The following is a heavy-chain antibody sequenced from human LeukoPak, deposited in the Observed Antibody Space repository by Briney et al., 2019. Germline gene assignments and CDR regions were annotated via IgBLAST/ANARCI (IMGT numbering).Heavy chain of an antibody. D-gene: IGHD2-15*01. Sequence: PGGSLRLSCAASGFTFSSYSMNWVRQAPGKGLEWVSSISSSSSYIYYADSVKGRFTISRDNAKNSLYLRMNSLRAEDTAVYYCARGPLLDLDYWGQGTLVTVSS. J-gene: IGHJ4*02. CDR3: ARGPLLDLDY. CDR2: ISSSSSYI. CDR1: GFTFSSYS. V-gene: IGHV3-21*01.